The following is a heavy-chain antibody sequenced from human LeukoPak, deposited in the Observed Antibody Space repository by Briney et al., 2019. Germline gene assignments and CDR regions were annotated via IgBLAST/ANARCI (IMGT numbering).Heavy chain of an antibody. V-gene: IGHV3-23*01. CDR2: ISCSGGST. CDR3: ARVLSPLYSSSWRTGVNFDY. Sequence: GGSLRLSCAASGFTFSSYAMSWVRQAPGKGLEWVSAISCSGGSTYYADSVKGRFTISRDNSKNTLYLQMNSLRAEDTAVYYCARVLSPLYSSSWRTGVNFDYWGQGTLVTVSS. CDR1: GFTFSSYA. J-gene: IGHJ4*02. D-gene: IGHD6-13*01.